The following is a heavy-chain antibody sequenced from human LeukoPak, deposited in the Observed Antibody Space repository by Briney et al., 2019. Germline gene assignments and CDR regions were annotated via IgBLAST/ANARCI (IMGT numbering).Heavy chain of an antibody. CDR2: INHSGST. J-gene: IGHJ4*02. Sequence: PSETLSLTCAVYGGSFSGYYWSWIRQPPGKGLEWIGEINHSGSTNYNPSLKSRVTISVDTSKNQFSLKLSSVTAADTAVYYCARGSRDIVATIVVFDYWGQGTLVTVSS. V-gene: IGHV4-34*01. CDR3: ARGSRDIVATIVVFDY. CDR1: GGSFSGYY. D-gene: IGHD5-12*01.